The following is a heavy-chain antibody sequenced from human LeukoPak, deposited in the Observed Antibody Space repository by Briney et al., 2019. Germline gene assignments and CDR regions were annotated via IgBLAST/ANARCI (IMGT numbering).Heavy chain of an antibody. V-gene: IGHV3-23*01. J-gene: IGHJ4*02. CDR1: GFTFSSYA. Sequence: GGSLRLSCAASGFTFSSYAMSWVRQAPGKGLEWVSAISGSDGRLFYADSVKGRFTISRDNSNNTLYLQMNSLRAEDTAVYYCAKRILDYWGQGTLVTVSS. CDR2: ISGSDGRL. CDR3: AKRILDY. D-gene: IGHD2/OR15-2a*01.